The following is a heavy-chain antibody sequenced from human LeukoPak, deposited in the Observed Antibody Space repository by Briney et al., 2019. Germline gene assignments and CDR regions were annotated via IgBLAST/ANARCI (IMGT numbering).Heavy chain of an antibody. CDR1: GGSISSSSYY. CDR3: ARRRRGSGFDY. D-gene: IGHD3-3*01. CDR2: IYYSGST. V-gene: IGHV4-39*01. J-gene: IGHJ4*02. Sequence: KPSETLSLTCTVSGGSISSSSYYWGWTRQPPGKGLEWIGSIYYSGSTYYNASLKSRVTISVDTSKNQFSLKLSSVTAADTAVYYCARRRRGSGFDYWGQGTLVTVSS.